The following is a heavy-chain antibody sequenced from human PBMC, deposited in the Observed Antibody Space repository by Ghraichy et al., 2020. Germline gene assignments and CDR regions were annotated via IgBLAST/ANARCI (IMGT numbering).Heavy chain of an antibody. V-gene: IGHV3-7*04. CDR3: ARDEGNYGENHFDY. CDR2: IKQDGSEK. CDR1: GFTFSSYW. J-gene: IGHJ4*02. Sequence: GGSLRLSCAASGFTFSSYWMSWVRQAPGKGLEWVANIKQDGSEKYYVDSVKGRFTISRDNAKNSLYLQMNSLRAEDTAVYYCARDEGNYGENHFDYWGQGTLVNVSS. D-gene: IGHD4-17*01.